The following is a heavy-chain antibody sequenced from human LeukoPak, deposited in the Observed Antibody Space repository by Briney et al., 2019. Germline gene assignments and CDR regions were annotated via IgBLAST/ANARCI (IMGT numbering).Heavy chain of an antibody. CDR1: GFTSSSYA. J-gene: IGHJ4*02. D-gene: IGHD3-3*01. CDR2: ISGSDGTT. V-gene: IGHV3-23*01. Sequence: GESLRLSCAASGFTSSSYAMSWVRQAPGKGLDWVSGISGSDGTTSYADSVKGRFTISRDNSKNTLYLQMNSLRAEDTAVYYCAKVATWRGLYYFDYWGQGTLVTVSS. CDR3: AKVATWRGLYYFDY.